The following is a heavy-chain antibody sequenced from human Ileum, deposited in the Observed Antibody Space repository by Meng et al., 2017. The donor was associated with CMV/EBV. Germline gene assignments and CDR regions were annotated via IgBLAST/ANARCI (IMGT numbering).Heavy chain of an antibody. Sequence: VSGYSISSSNWWGWIRQPPRKGLEWIGYIYYSGTTYYNPSLKSRVTMSVDTSKNQFSLKLSSVTAVDMAVYYCARHRCSTTSCYVDYWGQGTLVTVSS. CDR1: GYSISSSNW. V-gene: IGHV4-28*01. J-gene: IGHJ4*02. D-gene: IGHD2-2*01. CDR3: ARHRCSTTSCYVDY. CDR2: IYYSGTT.